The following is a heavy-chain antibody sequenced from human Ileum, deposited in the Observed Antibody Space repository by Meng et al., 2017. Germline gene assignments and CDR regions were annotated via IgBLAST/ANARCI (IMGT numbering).Heavy chain of an antibody. CDR2: IYYAGST. CDR1: VVSSISCSYY. J-gene: IGHJ4*02. CDR3: ARAETALDY. Sequence: QMQRTESATGRVMPAARVLLTFTSTVVSSISCSYYLNWIRQPPGKGPEWIAYIYYAGSTNYNPSLKSRVIISADTSKNQFSLKLSTVTAADTAVYYCARAETALDYWGQGTLVTVSS. D-gene: IGHD5-18*01. V-gene: IGHV4-61*01.